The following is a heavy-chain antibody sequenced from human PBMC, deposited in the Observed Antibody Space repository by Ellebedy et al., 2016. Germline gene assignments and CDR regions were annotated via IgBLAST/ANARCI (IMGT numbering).Heavy chain of an antibody. J-gene: IGHJ4*02. D-gene: IGHD3/OR15-3a*01. CDR2: ISYDGSNK. CDR1: GFTFSSYG. Sequence: GESLKISCAASGFTFSSYGMHWVRQAPGKGLEWVAVISYDGSNKYYADSVKGRFTISRDNSKNTLYLQMNSLRAEDTAVYYCAKTGYYTSYFDYWGQGTLVTVSS. CDR3: AKTGYYTSYFDY. V-gene: IGHV3-30*18.